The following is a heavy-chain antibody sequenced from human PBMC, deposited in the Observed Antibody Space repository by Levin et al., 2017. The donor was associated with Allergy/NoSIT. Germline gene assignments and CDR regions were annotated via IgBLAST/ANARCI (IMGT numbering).Heavy chain of an antibody. V-gene: IGHV3-33*01. CDR3: ARDRGDFYYMDV. CDR2: IWYDGSSK. CDR1: GFTFSSYG. J-gene: IGHJ6*03. Sequence: GGSLRLSCAASGFTFSSYGMHWVRQAPGKGLERVGFIWYDGSSKFYIDSVKGRFTISRDNSKNTLYLQMNSLRAEDTAVYFCARDRGDFYYMDVWGKGTTVTVSS.